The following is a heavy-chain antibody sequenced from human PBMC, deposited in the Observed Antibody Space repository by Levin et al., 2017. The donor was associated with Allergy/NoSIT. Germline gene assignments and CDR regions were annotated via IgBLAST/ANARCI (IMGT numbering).Heavy chain of an antibody. CDR3: AHSSRYNYGYGNFDS. J-gene: IGHJ4*02. CDR1: SLTTSGVG. CDR2: IYWDDDK. V-gene: IGHV2-5*02. D-gene: IGHD5-18*01. Sequence: SLTTSGVGVGWIRQPPGKALEWLALIYWDDDKRYSPSLKSRLTITKDTSKNQVVLTMTNLDPVDTGPYFCAHSSRYNYGYGNFDSWGQGTLVTVSS.